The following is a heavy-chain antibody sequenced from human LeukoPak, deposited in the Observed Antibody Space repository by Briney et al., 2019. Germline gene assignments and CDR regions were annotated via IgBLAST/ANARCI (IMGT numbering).Heavy chain of an antibody. V-gene: IGHV4-30-2*01. CDR3: AIRSYRLDY. Sequence: PSETLSLTCAVSGGSISSGGYSWSWIRQPPGKGLEWIGYIYHSGSTYYNPSLKSRVTISVDTSKNQFSLKLSSVTAADTAVYYCAIRSYRLDYWGQGTLVTVSS. D-gene: IGHD1-26*01. CDR2: IYHSGST. J-gene: IGHJ4*02. CDR1: GGSISSGGYS.